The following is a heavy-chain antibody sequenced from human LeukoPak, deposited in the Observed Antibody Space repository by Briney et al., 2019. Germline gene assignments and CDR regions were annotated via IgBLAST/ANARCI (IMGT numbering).Heavy chain of an antibody. V-gene: IGHV3-30*04. Sequence: GGSLRLSCAASGITFSSYAVHWVRQAPGKGLEWVAVISYDGRNIYYADSVQGRFTVSRDNSKNMLFLQMNSLRADDTAVYYCARDPVATLFSDYYFYYMDVWGKGTTVTVSS. CDR3: ARDPVATLFSDYYFYYMDV. CDR1: GITFSSYA. D-gene: IGHD5-12*01. J-gene: IGHJ6*03. CDR2: ISYDGRNI.